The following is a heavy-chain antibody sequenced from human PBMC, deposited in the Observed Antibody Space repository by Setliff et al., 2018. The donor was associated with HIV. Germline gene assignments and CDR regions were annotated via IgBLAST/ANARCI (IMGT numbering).Heavy chain of an antibody. CDR2: IYYSGST. CDR3: ASRVYYYDSSGYLREEGFDP. D-gene: IGHD3-22*01. V-gene: IGHV4-39*01. J-gene: IGHJ5*02. Sequence: KPSETLSLTCTVSGGSISNSSSYWSWIRQPPGKGLEWIGSIYYSGSTYYNPSLKSRVTISVDTSKNQFSLKLSSVTAADAAVYYCASRVYYYDSSGYLREEGFDPWGQGTLVTVSS. CDR1: GGSISNSSSY.